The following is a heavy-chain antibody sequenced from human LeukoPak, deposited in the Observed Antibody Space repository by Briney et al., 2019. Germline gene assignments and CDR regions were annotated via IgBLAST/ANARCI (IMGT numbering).Heavy chain of an antibody. CDR3: ARVREYCSSTSCYDYYYYGMDV. CDR2: ISGSGGST. Sequence: GGSLRLSCAASGFTFSSYAMSWVRQAPGKGLEWVSAISGSGGSTYYADSVKGRFTISRDNSKNSLYLQMNSLRAEDTAVYYCARVREYCSSTSCYDYYYYGMDVWGQGTTVTVSS. CDR1: GFTFSSYA. V-gene: IGHV3-23*01. J-gene: IGHJ6*02. D-gene: IGHD2-2*01.